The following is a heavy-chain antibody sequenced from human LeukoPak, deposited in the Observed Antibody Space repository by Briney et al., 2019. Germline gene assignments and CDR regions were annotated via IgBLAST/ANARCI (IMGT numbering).Heavy chain of an antibody. V-gene: IGHV1-2*02. CDR1: GYTFTGYY. Sequence: ASVKVSCKASGYTFTGYYMHWVRQAPGQGLKWMGWINPNSGGTNYAQKFQGRVTMTRDTSISTAYMELSRLRSDDTAVYYCARERGYDSINWFDPWGQGTLVTVSS. J-gene: IGHJ5*02. CDR2: INPNSGGT. CDR3: ARERGYDSINWFDP. D-gene: IGHD5-12*01.